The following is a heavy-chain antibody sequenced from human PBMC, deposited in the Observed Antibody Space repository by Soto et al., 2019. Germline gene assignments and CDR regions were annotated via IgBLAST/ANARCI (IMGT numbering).Heavy chain of an antibody. V-gene: IGHV4-34*01. D-gene: IGHD4-4*01. Sequence: QVQLQQWGAGLLKPSETLSLTCAVYGGFVSSGNYYWSWIRQPPGKGLEWIGEMSHSGGTHFNPSLKSRVTISVATSQNQFSLKMTSVTDEDTALYYCARVERGTTTTVVDAFDIWGPGTMVTVSS. J-gene: IGHJ3*02. CDR1: GGFVSSGNYY. CDR3: ARVERGTTTTVVDAFDI. CDR2: MSHSGGT.